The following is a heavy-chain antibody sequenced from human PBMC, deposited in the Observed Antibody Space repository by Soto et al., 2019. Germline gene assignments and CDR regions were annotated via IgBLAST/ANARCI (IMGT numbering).Heavy chain of an antibody. CDR2: IIPIFGTA. CDR3: ARDILTGYYWGDYYYYGMDV. D-gene: IGHD3-9*01. J-gene: IGHJ6*02. V-gene: IGHV1-69*01. CDR1: RGTFSSYA. Sequence: QVQLVQSGAEVKKPGSSVKVSCKASRGTFSSYAISWVRQAPGQGLEWMGGIIPIFGTANYAQKFQGRVTITADESTSTAYMELSSLRSEDTAVYYCARDILTGYYWGDYYYYGMDVWGQGTTVTVSS.